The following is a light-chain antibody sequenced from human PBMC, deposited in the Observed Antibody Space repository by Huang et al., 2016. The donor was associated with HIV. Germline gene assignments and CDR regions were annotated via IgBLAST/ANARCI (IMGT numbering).Light chain of an antibody. CDR2: GAS. Sequence: DIQMTQSPSSLSASVGDRVTITCRASQTSSKYLNWYQQKPGKAPKLLICGASSLQSGVPSRFRGRGSGTDFNLTIDSLQPEDFAIYYCQQSYTTPRTFGQGTKVEIK. CDR1: QTSSKY. V-gene: IGKV1-39*01. CDR3: QQSYTTPRT. J-gene: IGKJ1*01.